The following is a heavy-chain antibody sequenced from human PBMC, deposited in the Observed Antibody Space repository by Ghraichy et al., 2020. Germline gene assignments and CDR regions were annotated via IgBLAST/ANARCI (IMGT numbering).Heavy chain of an antibody. V-gene: IGHV4-34*01. CDR1: GGSFSGYY. CDR2: INHSGST. CDR3: ARGRGYGFLEWLLPFDY. D-gene: IGHD3-3*01. Sequence: SETLSLTCAVYGGSFSGYYWSWIRQPPGKGLEWIGEINHSGSTNYNPSLKSRVTISVDTSKNQFSLKLSSVTAADTAVYYCARGRGYGFLEWLLPFDYWGQGTLVTVSS. J-gene: IGHJ4*02.